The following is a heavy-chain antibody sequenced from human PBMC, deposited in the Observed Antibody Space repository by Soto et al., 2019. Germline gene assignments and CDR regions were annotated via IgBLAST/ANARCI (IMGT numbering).Heavy chain of an antibody. J-gene: IGHJ3*02. CDR3: ARDEDYYDSSGYLPFDI. CDR1: GFTFSDYY. D-gene: IGHD3-22*01. V-gene: IGHV3-11*01. CDR2: ISSSGSTI. Sequence: GGSLRLSCAASGFTFSDYYMSWIRQAPGKGLEWVSYISSSGSTIYYADSVKGRFTISRDNAKNSLYLQMNSLRAEDTAVYYCARDEDYYDSSGYLPFDIWGQGTMVTVSS.